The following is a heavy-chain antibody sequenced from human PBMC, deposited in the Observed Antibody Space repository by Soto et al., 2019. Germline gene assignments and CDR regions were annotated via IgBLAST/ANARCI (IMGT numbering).Heavy chain of an antibody. CDR3: ARGPSYCSGGSCYSGSLTFDY. Sequence: QVQLQESGPGLVKPSQTLSLTCTVSGGSISSGGYYWSWIRQHPGKGLEWIGYIYYSGSTYYNPSLKGRVTISVDTSKNQFSLKLSSVTAADTAVYYCARGPSYCSGGSCYSGSLTFDYWGQGTLVTVSS. V-gene: IGHV4-31*03. CDR2: IYYSGST. D-gene: IGHD2-15*01. CDR1: GGSISSGGYY. J-gene: IGHJ4*02.